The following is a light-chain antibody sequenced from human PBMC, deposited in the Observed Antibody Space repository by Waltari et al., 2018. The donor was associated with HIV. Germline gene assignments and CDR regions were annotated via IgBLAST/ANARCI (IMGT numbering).Light chain of an antibody. CDR3: QQSDNLPLT. CDR1: QGITNY. V-gene: IGKV1-33*01. J-gene: IGKJ4*01. CDR2: RAS. Sequence: DIQMTQSPSSLSASLGDRVIITCQASQGITNYLNWYQQKPGKAPKLLIYRASSLERGVPSRFSGSGSGTYFTFTISSLQHEDIATYYCQQSDNLPLTFGGWTRVEIK.